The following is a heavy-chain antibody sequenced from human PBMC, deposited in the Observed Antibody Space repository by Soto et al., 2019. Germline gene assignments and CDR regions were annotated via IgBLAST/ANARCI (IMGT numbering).Heavy chain of an antibody. CDR3: ARDKGRYDSGMDV. J-gene: IGHJ6*02. Sequence: SETLSLTCSVSGGSISSFTYYWGWIRQPPGKGLEWIGTVYYNENTYYNPSLKSRVTITVDTSKTHFSLNLSSVTAADTAVYYCARDKGRYDSGMDVWGHGTTVTVSS. CDR2: VYYNENT. CDR1: GGSISSFTYY. D-gene: IGHD3-9*01. V-gene: IGHV4-39*07.